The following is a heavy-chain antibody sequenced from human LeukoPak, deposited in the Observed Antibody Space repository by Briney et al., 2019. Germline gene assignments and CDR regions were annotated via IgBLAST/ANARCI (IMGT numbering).Heavy chain of an antibody. D-gene: IGHD3-10*01. V-gene: IGHV3-23*01. CDR2: ISGSGGST. Sequence: GGSLRLSCAASGFTLGSYAMSWVRQAPGKGLEWVSAISGSGGSTYYADSVKGRFTISRDNSKNTLYLQMNSLRAEDTAVYYCAKDRRMVRGVVDYWGQGTLVTVSS. CDR3: AKDRRMVRGVVDY. CDR1: GFTLGSYA. J-gene: IGHJ4*02.